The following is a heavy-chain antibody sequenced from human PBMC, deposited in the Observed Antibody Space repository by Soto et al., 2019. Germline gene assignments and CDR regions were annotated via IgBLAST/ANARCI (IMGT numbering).Heavy chain of an antibody. CDR3: SRAPFASGSGWYDY. D-gene: IGHD6-19*01. V-gene: IGHV1-46*03. CDR1: GYTFTTYY. Sequence: QVQLVQSGAEVKKPGASVKVSCKGSGYTFTTYYIHWVRQAPGQGLEWMGIINPSSGSTSSAQKFQGRVTMTRDTSTSTVYRELSSLRSEDTAVYYCSRAPFASGSGWYDYWGQGTLVTVSS. CDR2: INPSSGST. J-gene: IGHJ4*02.